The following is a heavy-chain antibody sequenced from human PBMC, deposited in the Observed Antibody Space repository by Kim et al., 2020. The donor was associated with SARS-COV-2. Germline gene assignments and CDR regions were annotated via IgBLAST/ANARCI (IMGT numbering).Heavy chain of an antibody. J-gene: IGHJ6*02. D-gene: IGHD3-10*01. CDR2: ILSAGTTK. CDR3: ARNFGSYRSYYGMDV. CDR1: GFTFSNYA. V-gene: IGHV3-30*04. Sequence: GGSLRLSCAASGFTFSNYAIHWVRQAPGRGLEWVAVILSAGTTKYYADSVKGRFTISRDNSKNTLYLEMNSLRGEDTAVYYCARNFGSYRSYYGMDVWGQGTTVTVSS.